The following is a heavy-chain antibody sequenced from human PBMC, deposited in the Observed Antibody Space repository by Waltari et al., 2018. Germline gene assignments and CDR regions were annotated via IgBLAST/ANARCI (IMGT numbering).Heavy chain of an antibody. J-gene: IGHJ4*02. CDR1: GIPFTNYA. Sequence: EVQLLESGGDLVQPGGSLSLSCAASGIPFTNYAINWVRLAPGTGLGWVSAISVSDGTYYADSVKGRFTISRDTSKNTVYLQMNGLRAEDTAVYYCATPFYNWDDPLHSWGQGTLVTVSS. CDR3: ATPFYNWDDPLHS. D-gene: IGHD1-20*01. V-gene: IGHV3-23*01. CDR2: ISVSDGT.